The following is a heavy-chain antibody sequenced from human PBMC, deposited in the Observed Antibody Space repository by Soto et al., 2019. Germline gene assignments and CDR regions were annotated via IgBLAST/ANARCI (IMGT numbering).Heavy chain of an antibody. CDR3: ARWDPVGSSWSNY. CDR2: ISAYNGNT. J-gene: IGHJ4*02. V-gene: IGHV1-18*01. Sequence: GDSVKVSCKASGYTFTSYCISWVLQAPGQGLEWMGWISAYNGNTNYAQKLQGRVTMTTDTSTSTAYMELRSLRSDDTAVYYCARWDPVGSSWSNYWGQGTLVTVSS. CDR1: GYTFTSYC. D-gene: IGHD6-13*01.